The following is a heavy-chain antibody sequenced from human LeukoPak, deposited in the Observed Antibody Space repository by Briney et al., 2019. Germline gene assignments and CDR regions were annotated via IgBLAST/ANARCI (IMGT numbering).Heavy chain of an antibody. CDR2: MNPNSGNT. CDR3: ARTNYDFWSGYYYYYYMDV. D-gene: IGHD3-3*01. V-gene: IGHV1-8*01. J-gene: IGHJ6*03. CDR1: GYTFTSYD. Sequence: ASVKVSCKAFGYTFTSYDINWVRQATGQGLEWMGWMNPNSGNTGYAQKFQGRVTMTRNTSISTAYMELSSLRSEDTAVYYCARTNYDFWSGYYYYYYMDVWGKGTTVTVSS.